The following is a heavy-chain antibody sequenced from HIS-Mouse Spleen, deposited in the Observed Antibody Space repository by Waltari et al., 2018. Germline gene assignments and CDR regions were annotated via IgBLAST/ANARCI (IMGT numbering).Heavy chain of an antibody. CDR2: IYYSGGT. Sequence: QLQLQESGPGLVKPSETLSLTCTVSGVSISSSSYYWGWIRQPPGKGLEWIGSIYYSGGTDYNPSLKSRVTISVDTSKNQCSLKLSSVTAADTAVYYCAREIPYSSSWYDWYFDLWGRGTLVTVSS. J-gene: IGHJ2*01. V-gene: IGHV4-39*07. CDR3: AREIPYSSSWYDWYFDL. D-gene: IGHD6-13*01. CDR1: GVSISSSSYY.